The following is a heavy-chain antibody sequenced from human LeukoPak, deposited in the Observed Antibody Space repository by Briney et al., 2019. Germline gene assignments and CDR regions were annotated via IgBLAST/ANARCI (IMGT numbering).Heavy chain of an antibody. CDR3: ARTQTTVVTPFGY. J-gene: IGHJ4*02. D-gene: IGHD4-23*01. V-gene: IGHV5-51*01. CDR1: GSSFTSYW. Sequence: GESLKISCKGSGSSFTSYWIGWVRQMPGKGLEWMGIIYPGDSDTRYSPSFQGQVTISADKSISTAYLQWSSLKASDTAMYYCARTQTTVVTPFGYWGQGTLVTVSS. CDR2: IYPGDSDT.